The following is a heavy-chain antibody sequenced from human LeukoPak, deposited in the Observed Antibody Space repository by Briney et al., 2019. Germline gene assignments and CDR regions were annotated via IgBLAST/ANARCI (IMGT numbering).Heavy chain of an antibody. CDR2: IYYSGSI. D-gene: IGHD3-22*01. CDR1: GASISSYY. J-gene: IGHJ4*02. V-gene: IGHV4-59*01. CDR3: ARENPSGYYNRPIDY. Sequence: PSETLSLICTVSGASISSYYWSWIRQPPGMGLEWIGDIYYSGSIKYNPSLKSRVTMSVDTSKNQFSLKLSSVTAADTAIYYCARENPSGYYNRPIDYWGQGTLVTVSS.